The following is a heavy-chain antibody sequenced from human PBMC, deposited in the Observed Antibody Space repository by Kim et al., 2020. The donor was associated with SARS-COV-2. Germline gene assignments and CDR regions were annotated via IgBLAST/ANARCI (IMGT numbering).Heavy chain of an antibody. J-gene: IGHJ4*02. CDR2: T. CDR3: ARGWLRWDFDY. D-gene: IGHD5-12*01. Sequence: TKYSPEFPGRVTITRDTSASPAYMELSSLRSEDTAVYYCARGWLRWDFDYWGQGTLVTVSS. V-gene: IGHV1-3*01.